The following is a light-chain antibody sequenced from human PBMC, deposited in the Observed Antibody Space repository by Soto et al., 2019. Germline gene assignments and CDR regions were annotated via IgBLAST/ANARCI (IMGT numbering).Light chain of an antibody. J-gene: IGLJ2*01. CDR2: GNS. V-gene: IGLV1-40*01. CDR3: QSYDSSLTAVV. Sequence: QSVLTQPPSVSGAPGQRVTISCTGSSSNSGAGYDVHWYQQLPGTAPKLLIYGNSNRPSGVPDRFSGSESVTSASLAITGLQAEDEADYYCQSYDSSLTAVVFGGGTQLTVL. CDR1: SSNSGAGYD.